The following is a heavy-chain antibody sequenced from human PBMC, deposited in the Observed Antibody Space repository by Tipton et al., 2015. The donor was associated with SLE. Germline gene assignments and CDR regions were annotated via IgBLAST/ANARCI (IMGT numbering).Heavy chain of an antibody. V-gene: IGHV4-30-2*01. D-gene: IGHD6-13*01. CDR1: GGSISSGGYS. CDR3: ASGSWRSRYFDY. J-gene: IGHJ4*02. CDR2: IYHSGST. Sequence: TLSLTCAVSGGSISSGGYSWSWIRQPPGKGLEWIGYIYHSGSTYYNPSLKSRVTISVDRSKNQFSLKLSSVTAADTAVYYCASGSWRSRYFDYWGQGTLVTVSS.